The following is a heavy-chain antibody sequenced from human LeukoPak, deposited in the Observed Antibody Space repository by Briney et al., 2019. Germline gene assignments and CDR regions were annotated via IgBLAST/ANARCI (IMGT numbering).Heavy chain of an antibody. CDR1: GFTFSDHY. D-gene: IGHD6-13*01. CDR3: TKLYVSSWCDY. V-gene: IGHV3-72*01. Sequence: GGSLRLSCAASGFTFSDHYMDWVRQAPGKGLEWVGRIRNKAKSYTTEYAASVKGRFTISRDDSKNSVFLQMNSLKTEDTAMYYCTKLYVSSWCDYWGQRTLVTVSS. CDR2: IRNKAKSYTT. J-gene: IGHJ4*02.